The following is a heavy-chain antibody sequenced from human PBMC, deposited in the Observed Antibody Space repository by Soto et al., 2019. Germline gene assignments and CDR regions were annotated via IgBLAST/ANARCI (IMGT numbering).Heavy chain of an antibody. CDR2: VKDGGHT. V-gene: IGHV4-34*01. D-gene: IGHD5-12*01. CDR3: ARGQEGVVATH. CDR1: GGSLSGYY. Sequence: QVQLQQWGAGLLKPSETLSLNCAVTGGSLSGYYWSWIRQPPGKGLEWIGEVKDGGHTNYSPSLRGRVTMSSDTSNNQFSLRLNSVTDAETGVYYCARGQEGVVATHWDQGSLVTVSS. J-gene: IGHJ4*02.